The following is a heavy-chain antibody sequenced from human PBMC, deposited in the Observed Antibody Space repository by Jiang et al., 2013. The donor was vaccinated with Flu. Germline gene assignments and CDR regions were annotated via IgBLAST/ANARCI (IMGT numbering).Heavy chain of an antibody. J-gene: IGHJ5*02. CDR3: ARDRVYGSGQNWFDP. V-gene: IGHV4-59*12. Sequence: LLKPSETLSLTCTVSGGSISSYYWSWIRQPPGKGLEWIGEIYHSGSTNYNPSLKSRVTISVDKSKNQFSLKLSSVTAADTAVYYCARDRVYGSGQNWFDPWGQGTLVTVSS. CDR1: GGSISSYY. D-gene: IGHD3-10*01. CDR2: IYHSGST.